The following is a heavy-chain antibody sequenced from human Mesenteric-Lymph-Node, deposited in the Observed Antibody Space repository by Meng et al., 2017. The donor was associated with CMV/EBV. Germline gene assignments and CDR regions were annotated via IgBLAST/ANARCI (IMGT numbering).Heavy chain of an antibody. CDR1: GFTFSNYA. V-gene: IGHV3-23*01. CDR3: AKGEGVEWELLFYFDY. Sequence: GESLKISCAASGFTFSNYAMTWVRQAPGKGLEWVSAISESGDSTYYADSVKGRFTISRDNAKNSLYLQMNSLRAEDTALYYCAKGEGVEWELLFYFDYWGQGTLVTVSS. J-gene: IGHJ4*02. D-gene: IGHD1-26*01. CDR2: ISESGDST.